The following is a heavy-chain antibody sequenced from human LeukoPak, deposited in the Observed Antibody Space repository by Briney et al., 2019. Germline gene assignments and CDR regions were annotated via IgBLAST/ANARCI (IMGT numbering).Heavy chain of an antibody. CDR1: GGTFSSYA. Sequence: ASVKVSCKASGGTFSSYAISWVRQAPGQELEWMGGIIPIFGTANYAQKFQGRVTITADKSTSTAYMELSSLRSEDTAVYYCARARITIFGVVSKIFDYWGQGTLVTVSS. CDR2: IIPIFGTA. V-gene: IGHV1-69*06. CDR3: ARARITIFGVVSKIFDY. D-gene: IGHD3-3*01. J-gene: IGHJ4*02.